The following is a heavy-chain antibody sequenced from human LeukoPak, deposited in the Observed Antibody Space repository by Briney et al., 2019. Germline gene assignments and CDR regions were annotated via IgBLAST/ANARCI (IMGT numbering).Heavy chain of an antibody. J-gene: IGHJ4*02. CDR3: AKGGSSSFYSDY. CDR1: GFTFSSYA. CDR2: ISYDGSNK. D-gene: IGHD6-6*01. V-gene: IGHV3-30-3*01. Sequence: TGGSLRLSCAASGFTFSSYAMHWVRQAPGKGLEWVAVISYDGSNKYYADSVKGRFTISRDNSENTVYLQMNSLGAEDTAVYYCAKGGSSSFYSDYWGQGTLVTVSS.